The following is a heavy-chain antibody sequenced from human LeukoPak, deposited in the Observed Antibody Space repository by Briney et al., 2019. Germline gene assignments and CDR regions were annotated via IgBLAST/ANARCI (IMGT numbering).Heavy chain of an antibody. CDR1: GFTFSSYG. J-gene: IGHJ4*02. Sequence: GGSLRLSCAASGFTFSSYGMHWVRQAPGKGLEWVAVISYDGSNKYYADSVKGRFTISRDNSKNTLYLQMNSLRAEDTAVYYCARDLGRTMVTNYWGQGTLVTVSS. CDR2: ISYDGSNK. V-gene: IGHV3-30*03. CDR3: ARDLGRTMVTNY. D-gene: IGHD5-18*01.